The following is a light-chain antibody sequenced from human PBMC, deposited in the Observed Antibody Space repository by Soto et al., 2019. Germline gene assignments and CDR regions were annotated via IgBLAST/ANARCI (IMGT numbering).Light chain of an antibody. Sequence: NFMLAQPHSVSESPGQTVTISCTRSSGSIASDYVQWYQQRPGSAPINVIFEDSQRPSGVPDRFSGSIDSSSNSASLTISRLTTEDAADYYCQSVDGKYVVFGGGTKLTVL. CDR1: SGSIASDY. J-gene: IGLJ2*01. V-gene: IGLV6-57*04. CDR3: QSVDGKYVV. CDR2: EDS.